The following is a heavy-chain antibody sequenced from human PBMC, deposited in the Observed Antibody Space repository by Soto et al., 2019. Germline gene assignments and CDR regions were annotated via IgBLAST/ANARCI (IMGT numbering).Heavy chain of an antibody. Sequence: GGSLRLSCVASGFTFSSYPMNWVRQAPGKGLEWISNIRSTSSSTDYADSVKGRFTISRDNAKNSLYLQMSSLRDGDTAVYYCARDEVWAFDYWGQGALVTVSS. CDR3: ARDEVWAFDY. CDR2: IRSTSSST. CDR1: GFTFSSYP. J-gene: IGHJ4*02. D-gene: IGHD7-27*01. V-gene: IGHV3-48*02.